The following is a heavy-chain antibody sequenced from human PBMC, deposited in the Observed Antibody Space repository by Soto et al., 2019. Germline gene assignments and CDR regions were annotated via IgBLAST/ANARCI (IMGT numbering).Heavy chain of an antibody. Sequence: ASVKVSCKASGYTFTSYDINWVRQATGQGLEWMGWMNPNSGNTGYAQKFQGRVTMTRNTSISTAYMELSSLRSEATAVYYCAREGALSNSIGWYYYMDVWGKGTTVTVSS. CDR3: AREGALSNSIGWYYYMDV. CDR1: GYTFTSYD. D-gene: IGHD3-16*02. CDR2: MNPNSGNT. J-gene: IGHJ6*03. V-gene: IGHV1-8*01.